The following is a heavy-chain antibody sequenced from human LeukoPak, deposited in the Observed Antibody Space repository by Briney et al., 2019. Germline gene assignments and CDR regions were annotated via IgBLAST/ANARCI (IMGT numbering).Heavy chain of an antibody. CDR2: IWYDGSNK. V-gene: IGHV3-33*01. Sequence: GRSLRHSCAASGFTFSSYGMHWVRQAPGKGLEWVAVIWYDGSNKYYADSVKGRFTISRDNSKNTLYLQMNSLRAEDTAVYYCARDSRYSSSYSRGFQHWGQGTLVTVSS. CDR3: ARDSRYSSSYSRGFQH. CDR1: GFTFSSYG. D-gene: IGHD6-13*01. J-gene: IGHJ1*01.